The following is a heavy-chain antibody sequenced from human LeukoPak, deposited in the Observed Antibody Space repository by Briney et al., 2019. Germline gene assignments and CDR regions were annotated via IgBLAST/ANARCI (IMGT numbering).Heavy chain of an antibody. Sequence: GGSLRLSCAASGSTFSNYAMHWVRQAPGKGLEWVAFIRYDGSNKYYADSVKGRFTISRDNSRNTLYLQMNSLRPEDTAVYYCAKDGRTTGSYGAGYYMDVWGKGTTVTISS. V-gene: IGHV3-30*02. CDR1: GSTFSNYA. D-gene: IGHD1-26*01. J-gene: IGHJ6*03. CDR2: IRYDGSNK. CDR3: AKDGRTTGSYGAGYYMDV.